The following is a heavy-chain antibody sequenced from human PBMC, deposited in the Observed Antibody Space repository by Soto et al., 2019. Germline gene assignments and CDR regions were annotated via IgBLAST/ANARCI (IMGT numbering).Heavy chain of an antibody. CDR2: INAGNGNT. CDR1: GYTFTSYA. CDR3: ARYLDSSPTPDYGMDV. D-gene: IGHD6-19*01. J-gene: IGHJ6*02. V-gene: IGHV1-3*01. Sequence: ASVKVSCKASGYTFTSYAMHWVRQAPGQRLEWMGWINAGNGNTKYSQKFQGRVTITRDTSASTAYMELSSLRSEDTAVYYCARYLDSSPTPDYGMDVWGQGTTVTVSS.